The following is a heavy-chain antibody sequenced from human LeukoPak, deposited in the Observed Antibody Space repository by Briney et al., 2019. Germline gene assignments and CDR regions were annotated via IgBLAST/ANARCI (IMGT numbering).Heavy chain of an antibody. CDR2: INHSGST. CDR1: GGSFSGYY. Sequence: KSSETLSLTCAVYGGSFSGYYWSWIRQPPGKGLEWIGEINHSGSTNYNPSLKSRVTISVDTSKNQFSLKLSSVTAADTAVYYCARGDSSSSPWGQGTLVTVSS. V-gene: IGHV4-34*01. CDR3: ARGDSSSSP. J-gene: IGHJ5*02. D-gene: IGHD6-6*01.